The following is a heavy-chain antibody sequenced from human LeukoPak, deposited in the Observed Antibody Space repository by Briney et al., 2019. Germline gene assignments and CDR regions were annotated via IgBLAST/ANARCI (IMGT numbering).Heavy chain of an antibody. D-gene: IGHD3-16*01. CDR1: GGSVSSGSYY. Sequence: SETLSLTCTVSGGSVSSGSYYWSWIRQPPGKGLEWIGSIYDSGSTYYNPSLKSRFTIYVDTPKNQFSLKMSSVTAPDTAVYYCATQITSHGTWGWDVIDSWGQGTLVTVSS. CDR3: ATQITSHGTWGWDVIDS. CDR2: IYDSGST. J-gene: IGHJ4*02. V-gene: IGHV4-39*01.